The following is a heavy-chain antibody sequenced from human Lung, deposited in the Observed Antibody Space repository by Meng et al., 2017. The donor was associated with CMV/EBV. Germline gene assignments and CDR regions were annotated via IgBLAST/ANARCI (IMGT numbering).Heavy chain of an antibody. CDR1: GFIVSTKY. V-gene: IGHV3-66*01. D-gene: IGHD2-2*01. J-gene: IGHJ4*02. CDR2: IYSGGST. Sequence: EGHLVESGGGLVQPGGSLRLSCEASGFIVSTKYMNWVRQAPGKGLEWVSVIYSGGSTYYTDSVKGRFTISRDNSKNTLYLQMNSLRTEDTAVYYCARGEVPAIIDYWGQGILVTVSS. CDR3: ARGEVPAIIDY.